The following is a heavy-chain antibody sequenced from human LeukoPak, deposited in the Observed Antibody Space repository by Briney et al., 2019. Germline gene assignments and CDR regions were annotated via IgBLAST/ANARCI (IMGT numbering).Heavy chain of an antibody. CDR2: ISHSGST. CDR3: AREGLVDSSGYYDY. D-gene: IGHD3-22*01. V-gene: IGHV4-34*01. Sequence: SETLSLTCAVYSGSFSAYYWTWIRQPPGKGLEWIGEISHSGSTNYNPSLKSRVTISVDTSKNQFSLKLSSVTAADTAVYYCAREGLVDSSGYYDYWGQGTLVTVSS. J-gene: IGHJ4*02. CDR1: SGSFSAYY.